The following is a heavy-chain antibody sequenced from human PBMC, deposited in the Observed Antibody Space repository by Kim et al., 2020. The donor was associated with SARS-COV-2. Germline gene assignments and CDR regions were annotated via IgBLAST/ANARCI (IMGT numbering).Heavy chain of an antibody. J-gene: IGHJ4*02. Sequence: YADAVKGRFTISRDNAKSVLFLQMDSLRVEDTAIYYCTGGVGDYWGQGTQVTVSS. D-gene: IGHD3-16*01. V-gene: IGHV3-53*01. CDR3: TGGVGDY.